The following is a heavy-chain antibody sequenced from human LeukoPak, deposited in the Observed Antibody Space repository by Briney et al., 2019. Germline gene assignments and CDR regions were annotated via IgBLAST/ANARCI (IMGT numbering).Heavy chain of an antibody. CDR3: AGERRTIFGVVTTRRGMDV. V-gene: IGHV4-34*01. CDR1: GGSSGGYH. Sequence: PSETLSLTCGVYGGSSGGYHWNWIRQPPGKGQEWIGETKHSGCTNYNPSPESRVTISLDTSKNQISLNLRSVTAADTAVYYCAGERRTIFGVVTTRRGMDVWGQGTTVTVSS. D-gene: IGHD3-3*01. CDR2: TKHSGCT. J-gene: IGHJ6*02.